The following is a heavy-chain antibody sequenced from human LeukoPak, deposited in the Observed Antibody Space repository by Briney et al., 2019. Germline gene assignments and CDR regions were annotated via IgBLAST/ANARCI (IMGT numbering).Heavy chain of an antibody. CDR1: GFTFSNAW. V-gene: IGHV3-15*07. J-gene: IGHJ4*02. CDR3: TTDPQGITIFGVVSFDY. CDR2: IKSKTDGETT. D-gene: IGHD3-3*01. Sequence: PGGSLRLSCAASGFTFSNAWMNWVRQAPGKGLEWVSRIKSKTDGETTDYAAPVKGRFTISRDDSKNTLYLQMNSLKTEDTAVYYCTTDPQGITIFGVVSFDYWGQGTLVTVSS.